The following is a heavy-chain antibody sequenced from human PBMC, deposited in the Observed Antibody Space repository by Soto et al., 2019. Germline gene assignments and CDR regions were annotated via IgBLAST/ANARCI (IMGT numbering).Heavy chain of an antibody. J-gene: IGHJ4*02. CDR3: ARQSCFGAACHSYLPFDN. V-gene: IGHV5-51*01. CDR1: GYKFTGYW. Sequence: GESLKISCKGTGYKFTGYWFGWVRQRAGQGLEWIGIIYPGDSDTRYSPSFQGQVTISVDKSIDTAYLQWSSLEASDTAMYFCARQSCFGAACHSYLPFDNWGLGTQVTVSS. D-gene: IGHD2-21*02. CDR2: IYPGDSDT.